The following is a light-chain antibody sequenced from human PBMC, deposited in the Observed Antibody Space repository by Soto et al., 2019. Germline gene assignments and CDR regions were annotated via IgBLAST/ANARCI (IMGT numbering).Light chain of an antibody. V-gene: IGLV1-40*01. CDR1: SSNIGAGYD. CDR2: GNS. J-gene: IGLJ3*02. Sequence: QSVLTQPPSVSGAPGQRVTISCTGSSSNIGAGYDVHWYQQLPGTAPKLLIYGNSNRPSGVPDRFSGSKSGTSASLAITGLRAEDGADYYCQSYDSSLGGWVFGGGTKVTVL. CDR3: QSYDSSLGGWV.